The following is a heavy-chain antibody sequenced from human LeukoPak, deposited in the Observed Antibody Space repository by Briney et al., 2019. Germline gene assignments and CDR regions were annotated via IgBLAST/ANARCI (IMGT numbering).Heavy chain of an antibody. Sequence: PGGSLRLSCAASGFTFSSYCMHWVRQAPGKWLDWVAVLWFDGSNTYYADSVKVRFTISRDNSKNTLYLQMNSLRAEDTAVYYCAKDPYYYDSSDYLRDVRGYFDLWGRGTLVTVSS. CDR2: LWFDGSNT. J-gene: IGHJ2*01. CDR3: AKDPYYYDSSDYLRDVRGYFDL. D-gene: IGHD3-22*01. V-gene: IGHV3-33*06. CDR1: GFTFSSYC.